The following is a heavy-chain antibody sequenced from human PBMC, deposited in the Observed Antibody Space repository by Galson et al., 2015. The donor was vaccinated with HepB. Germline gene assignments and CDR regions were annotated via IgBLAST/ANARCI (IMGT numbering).Heavy chain of an antibody. Sequence: SLRLSCAASRFTFSSYWMSWVRQAPGNGLEWVANIKQDGTERYYVDSVKGRFTISRDNARNSLYLQMNSLRAEDTAVYYCARDHDDSSGYYRSQGYGMDVWGQGTTVTVSS. D-gene: IGHD3-22*01. CDR1: RFTFSSYW. CDR3: ARDHDDSSGYYRSQGYGMDV. CDR2: IKQDGTER. V-gene: IGHV3-7*01. J-gene: IGHJ6*02.